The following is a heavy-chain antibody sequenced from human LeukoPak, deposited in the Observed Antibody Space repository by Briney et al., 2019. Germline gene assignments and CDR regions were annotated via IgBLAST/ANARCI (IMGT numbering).Heavy chain of an antibody. J-gene: IGHJ3*01. CDR2: VSHSGGT. CDR1: GASIRGTDW. V-gene: IGHV4-4*02. Sequence: SETLSLTCVVSGASIRGTDWWSWVRQAPGKGLEWIGEVSHSGGTNYNLSLKSRVTLSVDKSKNQFSLKLTSLTAADTAVYYCARAVGAWAAFDVWGQGTMVAVSS. CDR3: ARAVGAWAAFDV. D-gene: IGHD1-26*01.